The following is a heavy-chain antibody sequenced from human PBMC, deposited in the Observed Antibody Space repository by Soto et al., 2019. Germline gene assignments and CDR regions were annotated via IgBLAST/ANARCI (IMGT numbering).Heavy chain of an antibody. V-gene: IGHV4-4*07. Sequence: TLSLTCTVSGDSITSYYWTWIRQAAGKRLECIGRVFSSGTTNYNPSLKSRVTMSVDTSKNQLSLKLTSVTAADTAAYYCARVGDSGYYWYFDYWGQGALVTVSS. J-gene: IGHJ4*02. D-gene: IGHD3-22*01. CDR2: VFSSGTT. CDR3: ARVGDSGYYWYFDY. CDR1: GDSITSYY.